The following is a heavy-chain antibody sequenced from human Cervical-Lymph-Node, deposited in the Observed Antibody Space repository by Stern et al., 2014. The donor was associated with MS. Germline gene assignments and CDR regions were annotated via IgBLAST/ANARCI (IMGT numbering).Heavy chain of an antibody. CDR1: GGTFSSYA. V-gene: IGHV1-69*01. J-gene: IGHJ6*02. D-gene: IGHD1-26*01. CDR3: ARGELKEGLVRGMDV. CDR2: IIPIFGTA. Sequence: VQLVESGAELKKPGSSVKVSCKASGGTFSSYAISWVRQAPGQGLEWMGGIIPIFGTANYDQKFQRRITITADESTSTAYMELSSLRSEDTAVYYCARGELKEGLVRGMDVWGQGTTVTVSS.